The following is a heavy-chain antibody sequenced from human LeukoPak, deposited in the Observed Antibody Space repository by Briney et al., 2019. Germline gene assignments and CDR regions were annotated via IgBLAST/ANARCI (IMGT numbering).Heavy chain of an antibody. D-gene: IGHD2-2*01. Sequence: GASVKVSCKASGYTFTGYYMHWVRQAPGQGLEWMGWINPNSGGTNYAQKFQGRVTMTRDTSISTAYMELSRLRSEDTAVYYCAREPGSTPIGDYWGQGTLVTVSS. V-gene: IGHV1-2*02. CDR2: INPNSGGT. CDR1: GYTFTGYY. J-gene: IGHJ4*02. CDR3: AREPGSTPIGDY.